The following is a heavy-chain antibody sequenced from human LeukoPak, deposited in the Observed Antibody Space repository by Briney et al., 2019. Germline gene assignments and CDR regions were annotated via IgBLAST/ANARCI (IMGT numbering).Heavy chain of an antibody. D-gene: IGHD3-22*01. CDR3: ARDRYYYDSSGPRGHFDY. J-gene: IGHJ4*02. CDR2: IYYSGST. CDR1: GGSISSYY. V-gene: IGHV4-59*01. Sequence: SETLSLTCTVSGGSISSYYWSWIRQPPGKGLEWIGYIYYSGSTNYNPSLKSRVTISVDTSKNQFSLKLSSVTAADTAVYYFARDRYYYDSSGPRGHFDYWGQGTLVTVSS.